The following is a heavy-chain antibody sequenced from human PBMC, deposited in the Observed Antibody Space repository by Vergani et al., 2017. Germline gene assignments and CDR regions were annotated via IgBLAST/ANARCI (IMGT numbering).Heavy chain of an antibody. Sequence: EVQLVQSGAEVTKPGESLKISCKGSGYSFTSYWIGWVRQMPGKGLEWMGIIYPGDSDPRYSPSFQGQVTISADKSISTAYLQWSSLKASDTAMYYCAGHRQLDPQYDYYYGMDVWGQGTTVTVSS. D-gene: IGHD1-1*01. CDR2: IYPGDSDP. J-gene: IGHJ6*02. V-gene: IGHV5-51*01. CDR1: GYSFTSYW. CDR3: AGHRQLDPQYDYYYGMDV.